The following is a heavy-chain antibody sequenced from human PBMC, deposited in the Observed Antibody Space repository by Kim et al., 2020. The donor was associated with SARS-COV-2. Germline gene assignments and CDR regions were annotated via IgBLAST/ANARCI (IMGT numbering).Heavy chain of an antibody. Sequence: GSTYYNPSLKSRVTISFDTSKNQCSLRLTSVTAADTAVYYCARAMPGTSDYWGQGTLVTVSS. V-gene: IGHV4-39*01. CDR3: ARAMPGTSDY. J-gene: IGHJ4*02. D-gene: IGHD6-13*01. CDR2: GST.